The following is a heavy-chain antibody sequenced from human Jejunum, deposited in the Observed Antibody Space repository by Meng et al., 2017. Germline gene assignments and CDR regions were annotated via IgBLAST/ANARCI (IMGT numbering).Heavy chain of an antibody. CDR2: INPHNGDT. CDR1: GYSFSDYY. J-gene: IGHJ4*02. V-gene: IGHV1-2*06. D-gene: IGHD6-13*01. Sequence: QVQLMQAGAEVKTPGASGKVSCKASGYSFSDYYMHWVRQAPGQGLQWMGQINPHNGDTHYAQKFQGRVTMTRDKSISTVYMELRRLTSDDTAVYFCARERGDSNSWNYWGQGTLVPSPQ. CDR3: ARERGDSNSWNY.